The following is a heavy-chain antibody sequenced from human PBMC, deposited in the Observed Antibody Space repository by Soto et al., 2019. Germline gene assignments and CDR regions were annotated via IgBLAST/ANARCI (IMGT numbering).Heavy chain of an antibody. CDR2: IIPIFGTA. CDR1: GGTFSSYA. Sequence: QVPLVQSGAEVKKPGSSVKVSCKASGGTFSSYAISWVRQAPGQGLEWMGGIIPIFGTANYAQKFQGRVTITADESTSTAYMELSSLRSEDTAVYYCARDAGAGRDGYNLKNWFDPWGQGTLVTVSS. V-gene: IGHV1-69*01. CDR3: ARDAGAGRDGYNLKNWFDP. J-gene: IGHJ5*02. D-gene: IGHD5-12*01.